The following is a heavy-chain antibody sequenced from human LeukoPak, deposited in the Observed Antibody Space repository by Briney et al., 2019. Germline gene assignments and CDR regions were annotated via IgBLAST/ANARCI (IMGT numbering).Heavy chain of an antibody. CDR1: GYTFTGYY. V-gene: IGHV1-2*02. J-gene: IGHJ4*02. CDR3: ARDVGDGYNLDY. D-gene: IGHD5-24*01. Sequence: ASVKVSCKASGYTFTGYYMHWVRQAPGQGLEWMGWINPNSGGINYAQKFQGRVTMTRDTSISTAYMELSRLRSDDTAVYYCARDVGDGYNLDYWGQGTLVTVSS. CDR2: INPNSGGI.